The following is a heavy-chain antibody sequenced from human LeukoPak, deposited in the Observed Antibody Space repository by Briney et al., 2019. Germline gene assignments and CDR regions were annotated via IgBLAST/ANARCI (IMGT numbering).Heavy chain of an antibody. J-gene: IGHJ6*04. Sequence: PGGSLRLSCAASGFTFSTYSMNWVRQAPGKGLEWVSSISSSSSYIYYADSVKGRFTISRDNAKNSLYLQMNSLRAEDTAVYYCERSGWYSDGMDVWGKGTTVTVSS. CDR1: GFTFSTYS. D-gene: IGHD6-19*01. V-gene: IGHV3-21*01. CDR2: ISSSSSYI. CDR3: ERSGWYSDGMDV.